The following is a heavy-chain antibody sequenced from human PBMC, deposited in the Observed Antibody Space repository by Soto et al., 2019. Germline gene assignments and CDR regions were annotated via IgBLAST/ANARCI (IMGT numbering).Heavy chain of an antibody. CDR3: ARGPQPLVPAAIGGLRNYYRGV. CDR1: GYTFTSYD. J-gene: IGHJ6*03. D-gene: IGHD2-2*01. CDR2: MNPNSGNT. Sequence: ASVKVSCKASGYTFTSYDINWVRQATGQGLEWMGWMNPNSGNTGYAQKFQGRVTMTRNTSISTAYMELSSLRSEDTAVYYCARGPQPLVPAAIGGLRNYYRGVGGKGPPVPVP. V-gene: IGHV1-8*01.